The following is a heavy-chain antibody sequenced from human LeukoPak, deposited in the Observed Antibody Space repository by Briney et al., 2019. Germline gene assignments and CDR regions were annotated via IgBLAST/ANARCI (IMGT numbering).Heavy chain of an antibody. D-gene: IGHD3-3*01. J-gene: IGHJ4*02. Sequence: PGGSLRLSCAASGFTSSSYWMSWLRQAPGKGLEWVANIKQDGSEKYYVDSEKGRFTISRDNAKNSLYLQMNSLRAEVTAVYYCARASGGITIFGVVSYWGQGTLVTVSS. CDR2: IKQDGSEK. CDR3: ARASGGITIFGVVSY. CDR1: GFTSSSYW. V-gene: IGHV3-7*01.